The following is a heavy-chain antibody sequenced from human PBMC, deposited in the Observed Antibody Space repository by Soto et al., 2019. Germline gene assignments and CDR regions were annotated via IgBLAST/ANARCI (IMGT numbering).Heavy chain of an antibody. CDR3: ASAPYQRSGYGSYPLDL. CDR2: IHYSGTT. Sequence: QVQLQESGPGLVKPSETLSLTCSVSGGSVSSGSYYWNWIRQPPGEGLEWIGYIHYSGTTNYNPSRKQRVPISLDTSTNQFSLRLRSVTAADTAVFYCASAPYQRSGYGSYPLDLWGRGTLVTVSS. V-gene: IGHV4-61*01. D-gene: IGHD3-3*01. J-gene: IGHJ2*01. CDR1: GGSVSSGSYY.